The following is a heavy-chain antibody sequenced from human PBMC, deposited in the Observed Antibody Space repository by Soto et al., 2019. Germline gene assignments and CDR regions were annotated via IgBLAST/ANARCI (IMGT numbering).Heavy chain of an antibody. CDR1: GYTSAGFG. Sequence: ASVKVSCKASGYTSAGFGISWVRQAPGQGLEWMGWVSGNNGASNPAPKVQGRITMTLDTSTGVSYMALRSRRSDDTAIYYCVRDPTYFRVNGNWFDSWGQGTTVTVSS. D-gene: IGHD2-8*01. J-gene: IGHJ5*01. CDR2: VSGNNGAS. CDR3: VRDPTYFRVNGNWFDS. V-gene: IGHV1-18*04.